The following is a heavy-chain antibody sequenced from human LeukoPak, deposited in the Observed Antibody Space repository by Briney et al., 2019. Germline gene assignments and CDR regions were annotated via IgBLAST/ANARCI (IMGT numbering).Heavy chain of an antibody. CDR3: AKTQDSYGYRSGPNWFDP. CDR2: IVSSGSGT. CDR1: GFTFSSYA. J-gene: IGHJ5*02. D-gene: IGHD5-18*01. Sequence: GGSLRLSCAASGFTFSSYAMSWVRQAPGKGLEWVSGIVSSGSGTYSAVSVRGRFTISRDNSKNTLYLQMNSLRGEDTAVYYCAKTQDSYGYRSGPNWFDPWGQGTLVTVSS. V-gene: IGHV3-23*01.